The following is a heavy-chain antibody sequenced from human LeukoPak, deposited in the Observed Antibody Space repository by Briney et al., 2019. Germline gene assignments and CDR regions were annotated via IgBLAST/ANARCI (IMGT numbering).Heavy chain of an antibody. V-gene: IGHV1-2*02. CDR1: GYTFTGYY. Sequence: ASVKVSCKASGYTFTGYYMHWVRQAPGQALEWMGWINPNSGGTNYAQKFQGRVTMTRDTSISTAYMELSRLRSDDTAVYYCARVGITAATADYWGQGTLVTVSS. D-gene: IGHD4-23*01. J-gene: IGHJ4*02. CDR2: INPNSGGT. CDR3: ARVGITAATADY.